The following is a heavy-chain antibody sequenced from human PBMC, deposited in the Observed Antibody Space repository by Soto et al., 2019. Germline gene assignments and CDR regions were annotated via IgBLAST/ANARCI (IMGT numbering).Heavy chain of an antibody. V-gene: IGHV3-30-3*01. CDR3: AKDGEQWLVPDY. J-gene: IGHJ4*02. D-gene: IGHD6-19*01. CDR1: GFTFSSYA. CDR2: ISYDGSNK. Sequence: GGSLRLSCAASGFTFSSYAMHWVRQAPGKGLEWVAVISYDGSNKYYADSVKGRFTISRDNSKNTLYLQMNSLRAEDTAVYYCAKDGEQWLVPDYWGQGTLVTVS.